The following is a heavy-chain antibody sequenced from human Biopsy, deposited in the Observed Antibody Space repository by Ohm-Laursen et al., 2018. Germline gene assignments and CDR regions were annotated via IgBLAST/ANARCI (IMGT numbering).Heavy chain of an antibody. CDR1: GFTFGHYA. CDR2: VWYDGTNE. D-gene: IGHD6-19*01. V-gene: IGHV3-33*01. J-gene: IGHJ2*01. Sequence: RLSCAASGFTFGHYAMHWVRQAPGKGLEGISLVWYDGTNEGYADSVKGRFTISRDNSKNTLYLQINTLTLEDTAFYYCARGLSSGWYGYFDVWGRGTLVTVSS. CDR3: ARGLSSGWYGYFDV.